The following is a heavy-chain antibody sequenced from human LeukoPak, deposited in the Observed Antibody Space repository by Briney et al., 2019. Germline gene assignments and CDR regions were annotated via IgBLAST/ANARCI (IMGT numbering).Heavy chain of an antibody. CDR1: GFIFDDYG. CDR3: ARDSAIVVVVAALGY. V-gene: IGHV3-20*04. D-gene: IGHD2-15*01. J-gene: IGHJ4*02. CDR2: INWNGGST. Sequence: TGGSLRLSCAASGFIFDDYGMSWVRQAPGKGLEWVSGINWNGGSTGYADSVKGRFTISRDNAKNSLYLQMNSLRAEDTALYYCARDSAIVVVVAALGYWGQGTLVTVSS.